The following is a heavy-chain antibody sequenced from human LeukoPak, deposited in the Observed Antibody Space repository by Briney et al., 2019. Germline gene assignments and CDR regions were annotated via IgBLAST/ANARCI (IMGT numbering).Heavy chain of an antibody. CDR3: ARDSGIAVAGTGYYYYYYMDV. Sequence: PGXSLRLSCAASGFTFSSYAMHWVRQAPGKGLEYVSAISSNGGSTYYANSVKGRFTISRENSKNTVYLQMGSLRAEDMAVYYCARDSGIAVAGTGYYYYYYMDVWGKGTTVTVSS. D-gene: IGHD6-19*01. J-gene: IGHJ6*03. CDR1: GFTFSSYA. V-gene: IGHV3-64*01. CDR2: ISSNGGST.